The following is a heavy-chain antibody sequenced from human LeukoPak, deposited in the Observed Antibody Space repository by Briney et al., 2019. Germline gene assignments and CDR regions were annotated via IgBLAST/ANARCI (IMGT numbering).Heavy chain of an antibody. CDR2: IYYSGST. CDR3: ARQKDCSSPSCYPNWFDP. D-gene: IGHD2-2*01. V-gene: IGHV4-39*01. CDR1: GGSISSSDYY. J-gene: IGHJ5*02. Sequence: SETLSLTCTVSGGSISSSDYYWGWIRQPPGKGLEWIGSIYYSGSTYYSPSLKSRVTISVDTSKNQFSLKLSSVTAADTAVYFCARQKDCSSPSCYPNWFDPWGQGTLVTVSS.